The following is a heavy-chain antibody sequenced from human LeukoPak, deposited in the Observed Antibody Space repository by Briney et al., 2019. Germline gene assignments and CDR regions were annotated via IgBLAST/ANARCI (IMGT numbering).Heavy chain of an antibody. D-gene: IGHD6-19*01. V-gene: IGHV3-9*03. Sequence: PGGSLRLSCAASGYTFEDYDMHWVRHATGRGVEWVSGISWNSGIIGYADSVKCLFTISRDNAKNSLYLQMNSLRAEDMALYYCAKDAIAVAGPGPFDYWGQGTLVTVSS. CDR1: GYTFEDYD. J-gene: IGHJ4*02. CDR2: ISWNSGII. CDR3: AKDAIAVAGPGPFDY.